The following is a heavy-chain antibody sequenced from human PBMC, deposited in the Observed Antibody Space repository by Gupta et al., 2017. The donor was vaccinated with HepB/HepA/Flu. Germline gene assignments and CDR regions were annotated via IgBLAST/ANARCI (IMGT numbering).Heavy chain of an antibody. CDR2: INPNSGGT. J-gene: IGHJ6*03. V-gene: IGHV1-2*02. CDR3: ARDRSDIVVVPAEIAYYYYMDV. Sequence: GLEWMGWINPNSGGTNYAQKFQGRVTMTRDTSISTAYMELSRLRSDDTAVYYCARDRSDIVVVPAEIAYYYYMDVWGKGTTVTVSS. D-gene: IGHD2-2*01.